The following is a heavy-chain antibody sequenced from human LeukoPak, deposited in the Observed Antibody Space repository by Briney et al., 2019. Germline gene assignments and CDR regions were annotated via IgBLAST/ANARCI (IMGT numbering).Heavy chain of an antibody. V-gene: IGHV3-33*01. Sequence: GGSLRLPCAASGFTFSSYGMHWVRQAPGKGLEWVAVIWYDGSNKYYADSVKGRFTISRDNSKNTLYLQMNSLRAEDTAVYYCARDPIRTHFYYYYYGMDVWGQGTTVTVSS. J-gene: IGHJ6*02. CDR1: GFTFSSYG. CDR3: ARDPIRTHFYYYYYGMDV. CDR2: IWYDGSNK.